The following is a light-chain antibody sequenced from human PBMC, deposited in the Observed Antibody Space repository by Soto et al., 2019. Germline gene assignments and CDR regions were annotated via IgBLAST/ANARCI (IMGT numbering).Light chain of an antibody. CDR3: QQYNSYPWT. J-gene: IGKJ1*01. CDR1: QSISRW. Sequence: DVQIPRCRAPVCASVGERGTSMSWASQSISRWLAWYQQKSGKAPKFLIYDASSLESGDPSRFSGSRSGTEFTLTISTLQPDAFATYYCQQYNSYPWTFGQGTKVDIK. V-gene: IGKV1-5*02. CDR2: DAS.